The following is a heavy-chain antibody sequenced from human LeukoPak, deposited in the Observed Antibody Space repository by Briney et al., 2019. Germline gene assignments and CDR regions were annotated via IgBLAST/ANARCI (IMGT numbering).Heavy chain of an antibody. J-gene: IGHJ4*02. CDR2: INSKTGNP. V-gene: IGHV7-4-1*02. D-gene: IGHD6-19*01. CDR3: ASGLTGWSTDPLDY. Sequence: GASVKVSCKASGYTFSNYAMNWVRQAPGQGLGWMGWINSKTGNPTYAQAFKGRFVFSFDTSVSTAYLQISSLKAEDTAVYYCASGLTGWSTDPLDYWGQGTLLTVSS. CDR1: GYTFSNYA.